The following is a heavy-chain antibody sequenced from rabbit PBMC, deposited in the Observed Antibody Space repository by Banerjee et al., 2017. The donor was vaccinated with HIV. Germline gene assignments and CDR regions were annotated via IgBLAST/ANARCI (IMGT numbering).Heavy chain of an antibody. V-gene: IGHV1S45*01. CDR1: GFVFSRTYY. CDR2: IYTGSSAGT. Sequence: QEQLVESGGDLVKPEGSLTLTCTASGFVFSRTYYMCWVRQAPGKGLEWIACIYTGSSAGTYYASWAKGRFTITKTSSTTVTLQMTSLTAADTATYFCARDLYIGSNGLWGQGTLVTVS. J-gene: IGHJ6*01. D-gene: IGHD1-1*01. CDR3: ARDLYIGSNGL.